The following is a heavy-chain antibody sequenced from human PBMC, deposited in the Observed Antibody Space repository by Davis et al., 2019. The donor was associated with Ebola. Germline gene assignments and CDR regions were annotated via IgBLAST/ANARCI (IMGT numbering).Heavy chain of an antibody. D-gene: IGHD3-10*01. CDR3: ARIILGRDFYGMDV. Sequence: ASVQVSCKPSGYTFTDYAMHWVRQAPGQRLEWMGWINAANGNTKYSEKFQGRVTITSDTSASTAYMELSSLRSEDTAVFYCARIILGRDFYGMDVWGQGTTVTVSS. CDR1: GYTFTDYA. V-gene: IGHV1-3*01. CDR2: INAANGNT. J-gene: IGHJ6*02.